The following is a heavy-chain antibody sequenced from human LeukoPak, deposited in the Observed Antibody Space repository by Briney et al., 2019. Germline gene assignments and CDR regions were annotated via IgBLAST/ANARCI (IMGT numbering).Heavy chain of an antibody. CDR3: ARDYKYAFDN. D-gene: IGHD5-24*01. CDR2: IHYSGNT. V-gene: IGHV4-39*07. CDR1: GGSISSRSYY. J-gene: IGHJ4*02. Sequence: PSETLSLTCTVSGGSISSRSYYWGWIRQPPGKGLEWIGSIHYSGNTYYNSSLKSRVTVSVDTSKSQFSLNLSSVTAADTAVYYCARDYKYAFDNWGQGTLVTVSS.